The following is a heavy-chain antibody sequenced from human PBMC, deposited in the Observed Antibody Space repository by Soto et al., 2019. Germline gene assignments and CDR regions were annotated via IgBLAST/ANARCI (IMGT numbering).Heavy chain of an antibody. CDR3: ATRSGQYYDFWSGYYPNYYGMDV. CDR1: GGTFSSYA. D-gene: IGHD3-3*01. Sequence: ASVKVSCKASGGTFSSYAISWVRQAPGQGLEWMGGIIPIFGTANYAQKFQGRVTITADESTSTAYMELSSLRSEDTAVYYCATRSGQYYDFWSGYYPNYYGMDVWGQGTTVTVSS. V-gene: IGHV1-69*13. CDR2: IIPIFGTA. J-gene: IGHJ6*02.